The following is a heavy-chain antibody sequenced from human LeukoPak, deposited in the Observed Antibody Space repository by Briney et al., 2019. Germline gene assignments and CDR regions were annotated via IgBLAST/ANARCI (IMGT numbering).Heavy chain of an antibody. D-gene: IGHD4-23*01. Sequence: GGCLRLSCAASGFTFSSYWMHWVRQAPGKGLEWVSHIDTDGTSTDYADSVKGRFTITRDNAKNTLYLQMNSLRAEDTAVYYCARVTYGNPYFDYWGQGTLVTVSS. CDR1: GFTFSSYW. CDR3: ARVTYGNPYFDY. CDR2: IDTDGTST. J-gene: IGHJ4*02. V-gene: IGHV3-74*01.